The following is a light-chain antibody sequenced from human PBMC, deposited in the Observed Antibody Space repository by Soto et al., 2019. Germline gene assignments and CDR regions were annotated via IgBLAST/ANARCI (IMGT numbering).Light chain of an antibody. Sequence: EIVMTQSPATLSVSPVERATLSCRASQSVSSNLAWYQQKPGQAPRLLIYGASTRATGIPARFSGSGSGTDFTLTISRLEPEDFAVYYCQQYGGSPVTFGQGTRLEIK. CDR1: QSVSSN. V-gene: IGKV3-15*01. CDR3: QQYGGSPVT. J-gene: IGKJ5*01. CDR2: GAS.